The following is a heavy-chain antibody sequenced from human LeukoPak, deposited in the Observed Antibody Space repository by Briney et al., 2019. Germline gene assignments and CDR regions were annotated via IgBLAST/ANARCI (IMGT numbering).Heavy chain of an antibody. J-gene: IGHJ5*02. CDR2: FYYSGST. Sequence: PSETLSLTCTVSGGSISNSRYYWAWIRQPPGQGLEWIGYFYYSGSTDYNPSLKSRVTISVDTSNNQFSLKLRSVTAADTAVFYCGGLDNYMLYPWGQGTRVTVSS. CDR1: GGSISNSRYY. V-gene: IGHV4-39*01. D-gene: IGHD4-11*01. CDR3: GGLDNYMLYP.